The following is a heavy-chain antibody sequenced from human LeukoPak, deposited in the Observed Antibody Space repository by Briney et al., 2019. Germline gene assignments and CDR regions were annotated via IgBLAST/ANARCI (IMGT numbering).Heavy chain of an antibody. Sequence: GGSLRLSCAASGFTFSSYSMNWVRQAPGKGPEWVSSISSSSSYIYYADSVKGRFTISRDNAKNSLYLQMNSLRAEDTAVYYCARVGGAAAGSIDYWGQGTLVTVSS. CDR1: GFTFSSYS. D-gene: IGHD6-13*01. V-gene: IGHV3-21*01. J-gene: IGHJ4*02. CDR3: ARVGGAAAGSIDY. CDR2: ISSSSSYI.